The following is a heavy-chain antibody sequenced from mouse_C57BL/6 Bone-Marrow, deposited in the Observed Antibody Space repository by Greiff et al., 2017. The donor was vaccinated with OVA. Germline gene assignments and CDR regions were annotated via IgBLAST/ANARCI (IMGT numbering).Heavy chain of an antibody. CDR1: GYTFTSYW. Sequence: QVHVKQPGAELVKPGASVKLSCKASGYTFTSYWMQWVKQRPGQGLEWIGEIDPSDSYTNYNQKFKGKATLTVDTSSSTAYMQLSSLTSEDSAVYYCARSPDGYYVSYWGQGTTLTVSS. D-gene: IGHD2-3*01. V-gene: IGHV1-50*01. CDR3: ARSPDGYYVSY. CDR2: IDPSDSYT. J-gene: IGHJ2*01.